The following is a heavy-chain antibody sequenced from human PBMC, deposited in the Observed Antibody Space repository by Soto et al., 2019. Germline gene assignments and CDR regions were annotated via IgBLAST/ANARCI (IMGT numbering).Heavy chain of an antibody. V-gene: IGHV3-30*18. Sequence: QVQLVESGGGVVQPGRSLRLSCAASGFTFSSYGMHWVRQAPGKGLEWVAVISYDGSNKYYADSVKGRFTISRDNSKNTLYLQMNSLRAEDTAVCYCAKDRGGEQWLLAYYFDYWGQGTLVTVSS. CDR1: GFTFSSYG. CDR3: AKDRGGEQWLLAYYFDY. D-gene: IGHD6-19*01. J-gene: IGHJ4*02. CDR2: ISYDGSNK.